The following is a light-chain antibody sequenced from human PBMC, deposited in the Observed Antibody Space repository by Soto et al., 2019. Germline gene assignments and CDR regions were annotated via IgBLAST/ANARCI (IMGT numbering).Light chain of an antibody. CDR1: QGISSW. CDR3: QQSYSTPPIT. Sequence: DIQMTQSPSSVSASVGDRVTITGRSSQGISSWLAWYQQKPGKAPKLLIYSASSLHSGVPSRFSGSRSGTDFTLTITSLQPEDFATYYCQQSYSTPPITFGQGTRLEIK. J-gene: IGKJ5*01. V-gene: IGKV1-12*01. CDR2: SAS.